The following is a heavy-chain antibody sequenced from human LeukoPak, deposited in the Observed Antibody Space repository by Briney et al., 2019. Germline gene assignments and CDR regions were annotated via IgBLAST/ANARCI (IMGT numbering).Heavy chain of an antibody. V-gene: IGHV4-34*01. CDR3: ASAPPRYPRLYYMDV. J-gene: IGHJ6*03. CDR1: GGSFSGYY. CDR2: INHSGST. Sequence: SETLSLTCAVYGGSFSGYYWSWIRQPPGKGLEWIGEINHSGSTNYNPSLKSRVTISVDTSKNQFSLKLGSVTAADTAVYYCASAPPRYPRLYYMDVWGKGTTVTVSS. D-gene: IGHD1-14*01.